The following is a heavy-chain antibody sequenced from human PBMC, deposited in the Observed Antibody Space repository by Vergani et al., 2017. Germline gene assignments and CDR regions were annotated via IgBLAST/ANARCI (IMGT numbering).Heavy chain of an antibody. J-gene: IGHJ6*02. D-gene: IGHD1-7*01. CDR2: ISSSSSYT. CDR3: ARDWTGTTFGYGMDF. CDR1: GFTFSDYY. Sequence: QVQLVESGGGLVKPGGSLRLSCAASGFTFSDYYMSWIRQAPGKGLEWVSYISSSSSYTNYADSVKGRFTISRDNAKNSLYLQMNSLRAEDTSVYYCARDWTGTTFGYGMDFWGQGTTVTVSS. V-gene: IGHV3-11*06.